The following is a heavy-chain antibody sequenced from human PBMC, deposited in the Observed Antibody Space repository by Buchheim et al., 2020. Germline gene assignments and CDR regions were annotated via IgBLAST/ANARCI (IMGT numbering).Heavy chain of an antibody. CDR1: GFTFSSSD. V-gene: IGHV3-13*01. Sequence: EVQLVESGGGLVQPGGSLRLSCAASGFTFSSSDMHWVRQVTGKGLEWVSAIGTADDTYYADSVKGRFTISRETAKNSLYLQMNSLGAGDTAVYYCARELADTVTWGWPFDLWGRGTL. J-gene: IGHJ2*01. CDR3: ARELADTVTWGWPFDL. CDR2: IGTADDT. D-gene: IGHD4-17*01.